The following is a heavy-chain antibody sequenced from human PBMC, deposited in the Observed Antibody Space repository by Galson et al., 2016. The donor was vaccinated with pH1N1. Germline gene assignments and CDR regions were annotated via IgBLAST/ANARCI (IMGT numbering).Heavy chain of an antibody. V-gene: IGHV4-39*01. J-gene: IGHJ6*02. Sequence: SETLSLTCTVFGGSISSSFYYWGWIRQPPGRQLECVGNLYYSGNTYYNPSLRSRVTISVDTSKNQFSLNLTSVTAADTAVSYCARLLPSGSSWNRGVAMDVWVQGTTVTVSS. CDR2: LYYSGNT. CDR3: ARLLPSGSSWNRGVAMDV. D-gene: IGHD6-13*01. CDR1: GGSISSSFYY.